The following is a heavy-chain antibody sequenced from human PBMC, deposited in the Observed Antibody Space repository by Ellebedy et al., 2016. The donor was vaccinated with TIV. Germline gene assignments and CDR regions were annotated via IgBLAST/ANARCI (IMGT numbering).Heavy chain of an antibody. D-gene: IGHD1-26*01. Sequence: ASVKVSXKASGGTFSSYAISWVRQAPGQGLEWMGWISGYNGNTNYAQKLQGRVTMTTDTSTSTAYMEVRSLRSDDTAVYYCARDFTGGSYYFQHWGQGTLVTVSS. CDR1: GGTFSSYA. J-gene: IGHJ1*01. CDR2: ISGYNGNT. V-gene: IGHV1-18*01. CDR3: ARDFTGGSYYFQH.